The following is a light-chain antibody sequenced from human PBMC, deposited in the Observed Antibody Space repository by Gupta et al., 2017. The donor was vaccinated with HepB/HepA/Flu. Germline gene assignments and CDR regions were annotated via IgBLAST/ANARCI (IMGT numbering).Light chain of an antibody. CDR1: QSVNSNY. J-gene: IGKJ2*01. Sequence: EAVLTQSPGTLSLSPRERATLSCRASQSVNSNYLAWYQQKPGQAPRRLIYRASSRATGIPDRFSGSGYGTDFTLTISRREPEDFAVYYCQQFGGSPPYTFGQGTKVEIK. CDR3: QQFGGSPPYT. CDR2: RAS. V-gene: IGKV3-20*01.